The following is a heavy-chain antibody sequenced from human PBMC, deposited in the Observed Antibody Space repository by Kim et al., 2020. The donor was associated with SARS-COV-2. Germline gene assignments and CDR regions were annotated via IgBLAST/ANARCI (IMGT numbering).Heavy chain of an antibody. CDR2: INPNSGAA. Sequence: ASVKVSCKASGYTFTNYFIHWVRQAPGQGLEWMGRINPNSGAANYAQSFQGRVSMTLDTSISTAYMDLSSLRSNDTAVYYCARDPTLYSSFVHFDPWGHG. V-gene: IGHV1-2*06. J-gene: IGHJ5*02. CDR1: GYTFTNYF. CDR3: ARDPTLYSSFVHFDP. D-gene: IGHD6-6*01.